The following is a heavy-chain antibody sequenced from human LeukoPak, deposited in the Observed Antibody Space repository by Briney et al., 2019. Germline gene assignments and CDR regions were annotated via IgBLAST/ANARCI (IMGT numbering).Heavy chain of an antibody. D-gene: IGHD3-10*01. CDR3: AKSYYYHSGSFDY. Sequence: GGSLRLSCAASGFTFSTYNMHWVRQAPGKGLDWVAVFSSDGRSTFYAENVQGRFTLSRDNSKNTLSLQMNSLRAEDTAVYYCAKSYYYHSGSFDYWGQGTLVTVSS. V-gene: IGHV3-30*18. CDR1: GFTFSTYN. CDR2: FSSDGRST. J-gene: IGHJ4*02.